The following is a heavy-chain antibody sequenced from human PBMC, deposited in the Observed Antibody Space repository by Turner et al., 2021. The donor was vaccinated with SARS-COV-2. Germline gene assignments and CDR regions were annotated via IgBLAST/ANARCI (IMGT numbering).Heavy chain of an antibody. J-gene: IGHJ4*02. CDR3: ARDRSTYYDFWSGYWHFDY. V-gene: IGHV3-7*01. CDR1: GFTFSSYW. D-gene: IGHD3-3*01. Sequence: EVQLVESGGGLVQPGGSLRLSCAASGFTFSSYWMSWVRQAPGKGLEWVANINQDGSEKYYVDSVKGRFNISRDNAKNSLYLQMNSLRAEDTAVYYCARDRSTYYDFWSGYWHFDYWGQGTLVTVSS. CDR2: INQDGSEK.